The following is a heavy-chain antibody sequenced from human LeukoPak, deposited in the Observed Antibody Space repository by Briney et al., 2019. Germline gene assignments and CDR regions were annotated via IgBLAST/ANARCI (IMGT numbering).Heavy chain of an antibody. J-gene: IGHJ5*01. CDR3: TREGMGTSFSARFDP. Sequence: GGSLRLSCAASGFTFSNYGMHWVRQAPGKGLEWVAVIGSDGRTDYYADPVKGRFTISRDSSKNMMYLQMNSLRTEDTAVYYCTREGMGTSFSARFDPWGQGTLVTVSS. CDR1: GFTFSNYG. D-gene: IGHD1-7*01. V-gene: IGHV3-30*03. CDR2: IGSDGRTD.